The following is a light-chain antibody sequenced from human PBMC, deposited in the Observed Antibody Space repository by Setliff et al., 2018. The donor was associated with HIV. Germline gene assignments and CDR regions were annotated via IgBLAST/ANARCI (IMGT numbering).Light chain of an antibody. CDR1: SSDVGGYNY. CDR2: DVS. CDR3: SAYTSSSTYV. V-gene: IGLV2-14*03. Sequence: QSVLAQPAPVSGSPGQSITISCTGTSSDVGGYNYVSWYQQHPGKAPKLIIYDVSHRPSGVSNRFSGSKSGNTASLTISGLQAEDEADYYCSAYTSSSTYVFGTGTKVTVL. J-gene: IGLJ1*01.